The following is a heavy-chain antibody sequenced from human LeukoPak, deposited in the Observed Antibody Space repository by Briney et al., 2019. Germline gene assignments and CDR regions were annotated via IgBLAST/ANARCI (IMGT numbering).Heavy chain of an antibody. CDR3: GRDGQGSTPLDY. V-gene: IGHV3-74*01. CDR2: ISADGSST. Sequence: GGSLRLSCAASGFTFSTYWMHWVRQAPGRGLVWVSGISADGSSTRYADSVNGRFTISRDNDKNTLYLQMNSLRAEDTAVYYCGRDGQGSTPLDYWGQGTLVTVSS. D-gene: IGHD1-26*01. J-gene: IGHJ4*02. CDR1: GFTFSTYW.